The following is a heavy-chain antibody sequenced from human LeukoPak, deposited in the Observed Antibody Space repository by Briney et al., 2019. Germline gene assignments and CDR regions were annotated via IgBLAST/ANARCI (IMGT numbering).Heavy chain of an antibody. CDR2: ISGSGGST. V-gene: IGHV3-23*01. J-gene: IGHJ4*02. Sequence: GGSLRLSCAASGFTFSSYAMSWVRQAPGKGLEWVSAISGSGGSTYYADSVKGRFTISRDNSKNTLYLQMNSLRAEDTAVYYCAKVSTLRFLEWLPYYFDYWGQGTLVTVSS. CDR3: AKVSTLRFLEWLPYYFDY. CDR1: GFTFSSYA. D-gene: IGHD3-3*01.